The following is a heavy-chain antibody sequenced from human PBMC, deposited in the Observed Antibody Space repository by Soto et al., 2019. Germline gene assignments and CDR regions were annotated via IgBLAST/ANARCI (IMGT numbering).Heavy chain of an antibody. CDR2: IYYSGTS. V-gene: IGHV4-39*01. CDR1: GGSISTSAYY. CDR3: ATLPPRIVVTVLPMPA. D-gene: IGHD2-15*01. J-gene: IGHJ1*01. Sequence: SETLSLTCTVSGGSISTSAYYWGWIRQPPGKGLEWIGTIYYSGTSYHNPSLKSRVTISVDTSKNQFSLTLTSVTAADTAVYYCATLPPRIVVTVLPMPAWGQGTLVTVSS.